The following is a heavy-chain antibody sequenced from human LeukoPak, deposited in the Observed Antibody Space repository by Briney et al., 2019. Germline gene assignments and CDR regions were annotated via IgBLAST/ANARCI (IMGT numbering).Heavy chain of an antibody. D-gene: IGHD5-18*01. CDR3: AREVDTAMVTFFDY. Sequence: GGSLRLSCAASGFTFSSYSMNWVRQAPGKGLEWVSYISSNSSTIYYADSVRGRFTISRDNAKNSLYLQMNSLRDEDTAVYYCAREVDTAMVTFFDYWGQGTLVTVSS. CDR1: GFTFSSYS. CDR2: ISSNSSTI. J-gene: IGHJ4*02. V-gene: IGHV3-48*02.